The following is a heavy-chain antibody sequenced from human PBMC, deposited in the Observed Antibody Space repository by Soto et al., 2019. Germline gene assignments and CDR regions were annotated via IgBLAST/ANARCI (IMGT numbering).Heavy chain of an antibody. D-gene: IGHD3-10*01. V-gene: IGHV3-30*04. CDR2: MSYDTSNK. J-gene: IGHJ6*02. CDR1: GFTFSSYA. Sequence: PGGSLRLSCAASGFTFSSYAMHWVRQAPGKGLEWVAVMSYDTSNKYYADSVKGRFTISRDNSKNTLYLEMNSLRPEDTGVYYCARESTYYYASENGLDVWGQGTTVTVSS. CDR3: ARESTYYYASENGLDV.